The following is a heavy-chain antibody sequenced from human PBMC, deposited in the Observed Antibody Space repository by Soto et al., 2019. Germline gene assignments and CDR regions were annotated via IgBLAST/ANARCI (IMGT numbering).Heavy chain of an antibody. CDR3: AKGLGDGDYAGYYYMDV. CDR1: GFTFSSYA. V-gene: IGHV3-23*01. Sequence: PGGSLRLSCAASGFTFSSYAMSWVRQAPGKGLEWVSAISGSGGSTYYADSVKGRFTISRDNSKNTLYLQMNSLRAEDTAVYYCAKGLGDGDYAGYYYMDVWGKGTTVTVSS. CDR2: ISGSGGST. D-gene: IGHD4-17*01. J-gene: IGHJ6*03.